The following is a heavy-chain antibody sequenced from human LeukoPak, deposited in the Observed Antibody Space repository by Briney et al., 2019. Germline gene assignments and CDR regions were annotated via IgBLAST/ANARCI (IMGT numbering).Heavy chain of an antibody. CDR1: GYTFTSYY. Sequence: AASVKVSCKASGYTFTSYYMHWVRQAPGQGLEWMGIINPSGGSTSYAQKFQGRVTMTTDTSTSTAYMELSSLRSEDTAVYYCASERGYYYDSSGYSTDSYYFDYWGQGTLVTVSS. CDR2: INPSGGST. V-gene: IGHV1-46*01. D-gene: IGHD3-22*01. CDR3: ASERGYYYDSSGYSTDSYYFDY. J-gene: IGHJ4*02.